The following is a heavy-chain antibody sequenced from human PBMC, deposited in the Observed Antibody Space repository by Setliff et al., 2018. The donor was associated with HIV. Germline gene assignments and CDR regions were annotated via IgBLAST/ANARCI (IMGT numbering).Heavy chain of an antibody. J-gene: IGHJ4*02. D-gene: IGHD6-13*01. CDR2: IYNSGST. Sequence: PSETLSLTCTVSGGFISSYYWNWIRQPAGKGLEWIGRIYNSGSTNYNPSLKSRVTMSVDTSTNQFSLRLSSVTAADTAVYYCARGAIAAAGNFDYWGQGTLVTVSS. V-gene: IGHV4-4*07. CDR3: ARGAIAAAGNFDY. CDR1: GGFISSYY.